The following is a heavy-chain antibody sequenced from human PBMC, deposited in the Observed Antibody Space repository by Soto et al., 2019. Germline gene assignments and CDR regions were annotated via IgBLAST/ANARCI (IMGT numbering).Heavy chain of an antibody. J-gene: IGHJ4*02. V-gene: IGHV3-66*01. CDR2: IHSDGIT. D-gene: IGHD6-19*01. Sequence: GGSLRLSCSVPGLTVRGSMSSVRQAPGKALECVAFIHSDGITYYTDDVMGRFTCARGDSKNTLYLQMDSLRVDDTAVYYCARDASGPFEYWGQGTLVTVSS. CDR3: ARDASGPFEY. CDR1: GLTVRGS.